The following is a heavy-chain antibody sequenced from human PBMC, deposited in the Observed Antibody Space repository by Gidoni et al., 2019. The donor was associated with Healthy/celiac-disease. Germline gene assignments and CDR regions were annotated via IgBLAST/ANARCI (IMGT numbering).Heavy chain of an antibody. J-gene: IGHJ6*02. CDR2: ISGSGGST. V-gene: IGHV3-23*01. D-gene: IGHD3-10*01. CDR1: GFTLSSYA. CDR3: AKDLLGGDYYYGMDV. Sequence: EVQLLESGGGLVQPGGSLRLSCAASGFTLSSYAMSWVRQAPGKGLEWVSAISGSGGSTYYADSVKGRFTISRDNSKNTLYLQMNSLRAEDTAVYYCAKDLLGGDYYYGMDVWGQGTTVTVSS.